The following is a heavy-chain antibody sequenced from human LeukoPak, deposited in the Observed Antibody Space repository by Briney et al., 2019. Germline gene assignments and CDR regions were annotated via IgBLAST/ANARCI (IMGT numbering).Heavy chain of an antibody. Sequence: GGSLRLSCAASGFNFNIYEMNWVRQAPGKGLEWVSYISSSVSNTIYYADSVKGRFTISRDNAKNSLYLQMNSLRAEDTAMYYCARDPEGDGYYNMDVWGLGTTVIVSS. V-gene: IGHV3-48*03. CDR3: ARDPEGDGYYNMDV. D-gene: IGHD3-10*01. CDR1: GFNFNIYE. J-gene: IGHJ6*02. CDR2: ISSSVSNTI.